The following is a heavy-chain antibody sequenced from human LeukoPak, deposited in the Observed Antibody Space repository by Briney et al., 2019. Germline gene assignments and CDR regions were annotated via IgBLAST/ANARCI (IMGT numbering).Heavy chain of an antibody. D-gene: IGHD2-15*01. CDR1: GFTFSSYA. J-gene: IGHJ6*02. CDR3: ARTRYCSGGSCYHSGYYAMDV. CDR2: ISGSGGST. Sequence: GGSLRLSCAASGFTFSSYAMSWVRQAPGKGLEWVSAISGSGGSTYYADSVKGRFTISRDNSKNTLYLQMYSLRAEDTAVYYCARTRYCSGGSCYHSGYYAMDVWGQGTTVTVSS. V-gene: IGHV3-23*01.